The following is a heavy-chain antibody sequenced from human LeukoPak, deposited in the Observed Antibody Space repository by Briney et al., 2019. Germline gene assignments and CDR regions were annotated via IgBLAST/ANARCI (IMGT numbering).Heavy chain of an antibody. Sequence: PGGSLRRSCAASGFTFSSYSMNWVRQAPGKGLEWVSYISSSSSTIYYADSVKGRFTISRDNAKNSLYLQMNSLRDEDTAVYYCASWSSRIAVAGTNWFDPWGQGTLVTVSS. CDR3: ASWSSRIAVAGTNWFDP. V-gene: IGHV3-48*02. CDR2: ISSSSSTI. D-gene: IGHD6-19*01. CDR1: GFTFSSYS. J-gene: IGHJ5*02.